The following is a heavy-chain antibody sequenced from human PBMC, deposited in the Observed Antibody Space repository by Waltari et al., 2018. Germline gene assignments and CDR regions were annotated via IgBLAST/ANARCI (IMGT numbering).Heavy chain of an antibody. V-gene: IGHV4-31*03. CDR3: ARQWLVHKGWFDP. J-gene: IGHJ5*02. Sequence: QVQLQESGPGLVKPSQTLSLTCTVSGGSISSGGYYWSWIRQHPGKGLEWIGYIYHSVSTYYNPSLKSRVTISVDRSKNQFSLKLSSVTAADTAVYYCARQWLVHKGWFDPWGQGTLVTVSS. D-gene: IGHD6-19*01. CDR1: GGSISSGGYY. CDR2: IYHSVST.